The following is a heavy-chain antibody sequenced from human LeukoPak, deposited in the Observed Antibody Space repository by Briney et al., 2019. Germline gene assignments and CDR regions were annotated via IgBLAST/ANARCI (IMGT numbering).Heavy chain of an antibody. CDR3: ARGRAYYDSSGQPSMWYCFDY. Sequence: GGSLRLSCAASGFTFSSYAIHWVRQAPGKGLEWVAVISYDGSNKYYADSVKGRFTISRDNSKNTLYLQMNSLRAEDTAVYYCARGRAYYDSSGQPSMWYCFDYWGQGTLVTVSS. J-gene: IGHJ4*02. CDR2: ISYDGSNK. CDR1: GFTFSSYA. D-gene: IGHD3-22*01. V-gene: IGHV3-30-3*01.